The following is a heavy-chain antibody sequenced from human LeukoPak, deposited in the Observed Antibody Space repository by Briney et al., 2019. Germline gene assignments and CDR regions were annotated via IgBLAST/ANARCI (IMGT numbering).Heavy chain of an antibody. Sequence: ASVKVSCKASGFTFTNYAMHWVRQAPGQRLEWMGWINAGNGNTKYSQDFQGGVTITRDTSASTAYMELSSLRSEDTAVYYCAKVNGDNTFDYWGQGTLVTVSS. D-gene: IGHD7-27*01. CDR2: INAGNGNT. CDR3: AKVNGDNTFDY. CDR1: GFTFTNYA. V-gene: IGHV1-3*01. J-gene: IGHJ4*02.